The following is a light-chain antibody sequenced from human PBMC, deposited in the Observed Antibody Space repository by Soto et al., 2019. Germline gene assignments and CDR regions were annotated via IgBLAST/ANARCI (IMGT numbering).Light chain of an antibody. CDR2: GAS. Sequence: EIVLTQSPGTLSLSPGERATLSCRASQSVSSSYLAWYQQKPGQAPRLLIYGASSRATGIPDRFSGSGSGTDFILTISRLEPEDFAGYYCQQYGSSPPYTFGQGTKLEIK. CDR1: QSVSSSY. V-gene: IGKV3-20*01. CDR3: QQYGSSPPYT. J-gene: IGKJ2*01.